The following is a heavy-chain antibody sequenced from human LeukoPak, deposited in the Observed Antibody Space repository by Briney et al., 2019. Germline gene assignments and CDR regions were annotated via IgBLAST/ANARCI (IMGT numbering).Heavy chain of an antibody. Sequence: GSLRLSCATSGFNFWNFVVNWVRQAPGKGLEWVSAISGEGAKTYYRDSVKGRFTISTDSGDNTVYLEMNNLTVEDTAVYYCAKTQNWNYISYYYYYMDVWGKGTAVTVSS. CDR1: GFNFWNFV. J-gene: IGHJ6*03. V-gene: IGHV3-23*01. CDR2: ISGEGAKT. CDR3: AKTQNWNYISYYYYYMDV. D-gene: IGHD1-7*01.